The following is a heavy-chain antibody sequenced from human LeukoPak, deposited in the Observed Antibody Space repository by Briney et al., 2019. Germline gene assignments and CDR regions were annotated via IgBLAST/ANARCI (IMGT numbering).Heavy chain of an antibody. V-gene: IGHV4-61*02. CDR3: ARGSYSGSYYY. CDR1: GGSISSGSYY. J-gene: IGHJ4*02. CDR2: IYTSGST. Sequence: SQTLSLTCTVSGGSISSGSYYWSWIRQPAGEGLEWIGRIYTSGSTNYNPSLKSRVTISVDTSKNQFSLKLSSVTAADTAVYYCARGSYSGSYYYWGQGTLVTVSS. D-gene: IGHD1-26*01.